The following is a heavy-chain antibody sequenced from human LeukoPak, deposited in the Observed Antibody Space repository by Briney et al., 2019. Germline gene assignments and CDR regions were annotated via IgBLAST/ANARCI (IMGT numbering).Heavy chain of an antibody. Sequence: KPGGSLRLSCAASGFTFSDYYMSWIRQAPGKGLEWLSYISNSGNTIYYADSVKGRFTISRDNAKNSLYLQMNSLRAEDTAVYYCARVFRPIGPFDYWGQGTLVTVSS. CDR3: ARVFRPIGPFDY. V-gene: IGHV3-11*01. CDR1: GFTFSDYY. CDR2: ISNSGNTI. J-gene: IGHJ4*02. D-gene: IGHD1-26*01.